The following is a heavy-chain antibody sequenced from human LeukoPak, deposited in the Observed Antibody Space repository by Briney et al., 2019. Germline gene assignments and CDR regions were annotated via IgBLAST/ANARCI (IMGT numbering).Heavy chain of an antibody. J-gene: IGHJ4*02. D-gene: IGHD3-22*01. CDR1: GFTFSSYG. V-gene: IGHV3-33*01. CDR2: IWYDGSNK. Sequence: GGSLRLSCAASGFTFSSYGMHWVRQAPGKGLEWVAVIWYDGSNKYYADSVKGRFTISRDNSKNTLYLQMNSLRAGDTAVYYCARVLKKYYDSSGLIGYWGQGTLVTVSS. CDR3: ARVLKKYYDSSGLIGY.